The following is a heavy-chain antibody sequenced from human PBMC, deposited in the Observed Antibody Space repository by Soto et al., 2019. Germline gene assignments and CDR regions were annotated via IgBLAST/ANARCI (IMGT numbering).Heavy chain of an antibody. Sequence: GGSMRLACSASGFTVSSYGVHWVRLAPGKGLEWVAVMWYVGRNILYADSVKGRFTITRDNSRNIVYFQMNNLRVENTGLYYCAIDSGQQTAYVSDALEVGGQGTMVTVSS. CDR1: GFTVSSYG. V-gene: IGHV3-33*01. D-gene: IGHD3-16*01. CDR2: MWYVGRNI. CDR3: AIDSGQQTAYVSDALEV. J-gene: IGHJ3*01.